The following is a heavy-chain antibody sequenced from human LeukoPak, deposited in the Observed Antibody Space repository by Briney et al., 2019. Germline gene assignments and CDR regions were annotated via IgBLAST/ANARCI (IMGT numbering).Heavy chain of an antibody. V-gene: IGHV1-2*02. CDR1: GYTFTGYY. D-gene: IGHD4-17*01. Sequence: ASVTVSCTASGYTFTGYYMHWVRQAPGQGLEWMGWINPSSGGTNYAQKFQGRVTMTRDTSISTAYMELSRLRSDDTAVYYCATLAVPSFDYWGQGTLVTVSS. J-gene: IGHJ4*02. CDR2: INPSSGGT. CDR3: ATLAVPSFDY.